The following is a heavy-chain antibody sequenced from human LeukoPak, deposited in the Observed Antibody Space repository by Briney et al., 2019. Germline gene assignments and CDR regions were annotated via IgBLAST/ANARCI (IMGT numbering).Heavy chain of an antibody. CDR1: GFTFSSYE. Sequence: GGFLRLSCTGSGFTFSSYEMNWVRQPPGKGLEWLAVISYDGSTKYYEDSVKGRFTISRDDSKNTLYLQMNSLRAEDTAVYYCAKDMTAVTPYLDYWGQGTLVTVSS. D-gene: IGHD4-17*01. J-gene: IGHJ4*02. CDR2: ISYDGSTK. CDR3: AKDMTAVTPYLDY. V-gene: IGHV3-30*18.